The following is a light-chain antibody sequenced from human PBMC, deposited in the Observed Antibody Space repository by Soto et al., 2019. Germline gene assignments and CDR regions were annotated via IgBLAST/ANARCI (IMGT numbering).Light chain of an antibody. Sequence: QSVLTQPPSASGSPGQSVTISCTGTSSDVGAYNYVSWYQQHPGKAPKLMIYEVIKRPSGVPDRFSGSKSGNTASLTVSGLQAEDEADYYCTSYAASNNYVFGTGTKLTVL. CDR2: EVI. J-gene: IGLJ1*01. CDR3: TSYAASNNYV. CDR1: SSDVGAYNY. V-gene: IGLV2-8*01.